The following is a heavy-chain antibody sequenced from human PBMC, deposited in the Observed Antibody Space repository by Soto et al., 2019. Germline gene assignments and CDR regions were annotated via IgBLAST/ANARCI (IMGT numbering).Heavy chain of an antibody. CDR3: ARNRGYGGNSGPYYFDY. CDR1: GGTFSSYA. J-gene: IGHJ4*02. V-gene: IGHV1-69*12. CDR2: IIPIFGTA. Sequence: QVQLVQSGAEVKKPGSSVKVSCKASGGTFSSYAISWVRQAPGQGLEWMGGIIPIFGTANYAQKFQGRVTITADESTSTAYMELSSLRSEDTAVYYCARNRGYGGNSGPYYFDYWGQGTLVTVSS. D-gene: IGHD4-17*01.